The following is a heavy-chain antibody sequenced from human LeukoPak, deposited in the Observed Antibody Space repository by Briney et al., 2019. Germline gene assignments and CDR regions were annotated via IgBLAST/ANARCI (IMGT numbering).Heavy chain of an antibody. CDR3: ARDLVTVTKGFDI. D-gene: IGHD4-17*01. CDR2: IYYSGST. V-gene: IGHV4-59*11. CDR1: SGSISSHY. J-gene: IGHJ3*02. Sequence: PSETLSLTCTVSSGSISSHYWSWIRQPPGKGLEWIGYIYYSGSTDYNPSLKSRVTISVDTSKNQFSLKLSSVTAADTAVYYCARDLVTVTKGFDIWGQGTMVSVSS.